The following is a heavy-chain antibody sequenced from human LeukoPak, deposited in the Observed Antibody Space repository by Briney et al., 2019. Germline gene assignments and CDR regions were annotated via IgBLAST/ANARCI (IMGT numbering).Heavy chain of an antibody. CDR2: FDPEDGET. J-gene: IGHJ5*02. D-gene: IGHD1-26*01. Sequence: GASVKVSCKVSGYTLTELSMHWVRQAPGKGLEWMGGFDPEDGETIYAQKFQGRVIMTEDTSTDTAYMELSSLRSEDTAVYYCARDHGPTVGATYWFDPWGQGTLVTVSS. CDR3: ARDHGPTVGATYWFDP. CDR1: GYTLTELS. V-gene: IGHV1-24*01.